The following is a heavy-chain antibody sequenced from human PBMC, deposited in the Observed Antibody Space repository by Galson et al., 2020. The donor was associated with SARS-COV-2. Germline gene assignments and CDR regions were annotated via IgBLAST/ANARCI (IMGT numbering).Heavy chain of an antibody. V-gene: IGHV3-33*01. CDR1: GFTFSSYG. J-gene: IGHJ3*02. D-gene: IGHD6-13*01. CDR2: IWYDGSNK. Sequence: GGSLRLSCAASGFTFSSYGMHWVRQAPGKGLEWVAVIWYDGSNKYYADSVKGRFTISRDNSKNTLYLQMNSLRAEDTAVYYCARDVPPLQQQSLDDAFDIWCQGTMVTVSS. CDR3: ARDVPPLQQQSLDDAFDI.